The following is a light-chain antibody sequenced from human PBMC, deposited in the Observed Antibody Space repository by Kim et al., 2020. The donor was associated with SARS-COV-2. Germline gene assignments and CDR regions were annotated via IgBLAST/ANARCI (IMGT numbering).Light chain of an antibody. Sequence: ASDEPTCTIGSGHNPHSVARHQRKVKKGYRFLVKIQNDRNRNQGGRVPYRFSGPRSGASRYLTISSLPADDEADYYCQTWGTGFRVFGGGTRLTVL. CDR1: SGHNPHS. CDR2: IQNDRNR. J-gene: IGLJ3*02. V-gene: IGLV4-69*02. CDR3: QTWGTGFRV.